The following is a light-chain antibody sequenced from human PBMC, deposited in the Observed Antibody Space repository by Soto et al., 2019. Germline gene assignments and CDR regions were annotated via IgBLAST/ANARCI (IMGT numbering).Light chain of an antibody. CDR2: GAS. CDR1: QSVNSN. V-gene: IGKV3-15*01. CDR3: QQYNNWWT. Sequence: DIVMTRSPATLSVSPGERATLSCRASQSVNSNLAWYQQKPGQAPRLLISGASTRATGIPARFSGSGSETEFTLTISSLQSEDFAVYYCQQYNNWWTFGQGTKVEMK. J-gene: IGKJ1*01.